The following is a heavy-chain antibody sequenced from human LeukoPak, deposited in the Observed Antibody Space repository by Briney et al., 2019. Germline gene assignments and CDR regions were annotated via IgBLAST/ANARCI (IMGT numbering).Heavy chain of an antibody. V-gene: IGHV3-30-3*01. J-gene: IGHJ4*02. Sequence: GRSLRLSCAASGFTFSSYAMHWVRQAPGKGLEWVAVISYDGSNKYYADSVKGRFTISRDNSKNTLYLQMNSLRAEDTAVYYCARALWDYRLDCWGQGTLVAVSS. CDR1: GFTFSSYA. D-gene: IGHD4-11*01. CDR2: ISYDGSNK. CDR3: ARALWDYRLDC.